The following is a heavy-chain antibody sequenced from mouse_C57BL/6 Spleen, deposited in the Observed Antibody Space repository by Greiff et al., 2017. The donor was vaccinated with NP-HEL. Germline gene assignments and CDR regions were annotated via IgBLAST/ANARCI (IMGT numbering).Heavy chain of an antibody. CDR1: GYTFTSYT. D-gene: IGHD6-1*01. Sequence: VQLQQSGAELARPGASVKMSCKASGYTFTSYTMHWVKQRPGQGLEWIGYINPSSGYTKYNQKFKDKATLTADNSSSTSYMQLSSLTSEDSAVYYCAREARISYYFDYWGQGTTLTVSS. CDR3: AREARISYYFDY. CDR2: INPSSGYT. J-gene: IGHJ2*01. V-gene: IGHV1-4*01.